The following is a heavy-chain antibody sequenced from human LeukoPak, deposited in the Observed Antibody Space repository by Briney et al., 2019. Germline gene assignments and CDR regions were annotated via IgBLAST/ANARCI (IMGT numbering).Heavy chain of an antibody. CDR2: IYYSGST. CDR3: ARVIAAADHFDY. D-gene: IGHD6-13*01. Sequence: SETLSLTCTVSGGSISSYHWSWIRQPPGKGLEWIGYIYYSGSTNYNPSLKSRVTISVDTSKNQFSLKLSSVTAADTAVYYCARVIAAADHFDYWGQGTLVTVSS. CDR1: GGSISSYH. V-gene: IGHV4-59*01. J-gene: IGHJ4*02.